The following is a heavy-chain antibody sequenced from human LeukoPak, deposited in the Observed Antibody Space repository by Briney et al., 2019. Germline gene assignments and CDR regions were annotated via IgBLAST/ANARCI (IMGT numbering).Heavy chain of an antibody. D-gene: IGHD4-17*01. Sequence: PGASVKVSCKASGYTFTGYYMHWVRQAPGQGLEWMGWINPNSGGTNYAQKFQGRVTITRNTSISTAYMELSSLRSEDTAVYYCARVSRRTTDIDYWGQGTLVTVSS. CDR1: GYTFTGYY. V-gene: IGHV1-2*02. CDR3: ARVSRRTTDIDY. CDR2: INPNSGGT. J-gene: IGHJ4*02.